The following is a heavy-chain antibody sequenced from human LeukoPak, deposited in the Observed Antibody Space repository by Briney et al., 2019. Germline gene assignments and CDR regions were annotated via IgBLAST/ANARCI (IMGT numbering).Heavy chain of an antibody. Sequence: ASVPVSCMAYGYTFTGYYMHWLRQDPGHGLEWMGWINPNSGGTNYAQNFQGRVTMTRDTSITTAYMELSRLSSDDTTVYYCARHPGKVTNDWYFDLWGRGTLVTVSS. CDR1: GYTFTGYY. CDR2: INPNSGGT. CDR3: ARHPGKVTNDWYFDL. J-gene: IGHJ2*01. D-gene: IGHD4-23*01. V-gene: IGHV1-2*02.